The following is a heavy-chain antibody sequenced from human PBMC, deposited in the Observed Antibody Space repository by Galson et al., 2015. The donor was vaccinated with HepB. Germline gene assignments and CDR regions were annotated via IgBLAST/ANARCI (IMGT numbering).Heavy chain of an antibody. CDR3: ARVGRGGSNQDIVVVVAATPPNDY. Sequence: SLRLSCAASGFTFSSYSMNWVRQAPGKGLEWVSYISSSSSTIYYADSVKGRFTISRDNAKNSLYLQMNSLRDEDTAVYYCARVGRGGSNQDIVVVVAATPPNDYWGQGTLVTVSS. CDR1: GFTFSSYS. J-gene: IGHJ4*02. CDR2: ISSSSSTI. D-gene: IGHD2-15*01. V-gene: IGHV3-48*02.